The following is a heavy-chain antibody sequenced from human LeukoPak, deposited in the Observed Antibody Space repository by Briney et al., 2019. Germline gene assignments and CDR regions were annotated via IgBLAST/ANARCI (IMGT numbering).Heavy chain of an antibody. V-gene: IGHV4-39*01. Sequence: SETLSLTCIVSGGSITSRSFYWGWIRQPPGKGLEWIGSIYYSGTTHYNPARKSRATLSVDTSKNQFSLNLSSVTAPDTAVYYCARHAWVGRTGFDYWGRGTLVTVSS. J-gene: IGHJ4*02. CDR3: ARHAWVGRTGFDY. CDR1: GGSITSRSFY. D-gene: IGHD2-8*02. CDR2: IYYSGTT.